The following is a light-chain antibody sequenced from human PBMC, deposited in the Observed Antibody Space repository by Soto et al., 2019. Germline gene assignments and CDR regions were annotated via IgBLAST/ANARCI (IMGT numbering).Light chain of an antibody. J-gene: IGKJ2*01. V-gene: IGKV3-20*01. CDR3: QQYGSSPPYT. CDR1: QSISSKF. CDR2: STS. Sequence: EIVLTQSPGTLSLSPGDEATLSCRASQSISSKFLAWYQQKRGQTPRLLIYSTSRRATGIPDRFTGGGSGTDFPLTISRLESEDFAVYYCQQYGSSPPYTFGQGTKLDI.